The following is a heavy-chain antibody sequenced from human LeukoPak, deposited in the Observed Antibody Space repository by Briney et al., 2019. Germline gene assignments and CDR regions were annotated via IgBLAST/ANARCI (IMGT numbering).Heavy chain of an antibody. D-gene: IGHD1-26*01. V-gene: IGHV3-23*01. CDR3: PKGDGGYYPIDN. J-gene: IGHJ4*02. CDR2: INDNCANT. CDR1: GFTFSKNG. Sequence: GASLRLFCAASGFTFSKNGMSWVRQAPGKGLERVSTINDNCANTHYADSVNGRFTISRENSRTTLLLEMNSLRADDTALYYCPKGDGGYYPIDNWGQGTLVIVSS.